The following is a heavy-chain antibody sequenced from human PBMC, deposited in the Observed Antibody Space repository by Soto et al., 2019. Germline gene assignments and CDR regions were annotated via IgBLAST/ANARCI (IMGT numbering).Heavy chain of an antibody. D-gene: IGHD2-15*01. V-gene: IGHV1-46*01. CDR3: ARVYWSGGSCYSVDY. J-gene: IGHJ4*02. Sequence: QVQLVQSGAEVKKPGASVKVSCKASGYTFTSYYMHWVRQAPGQGLEWMGIINPSGGSTSYAQKFQGRVNMTRDPSTSTVYVELSSLRSEDTAVYYCARVYWSGGSCYSVDYWGQGTLVTVSS. CDR2: INPSGGST. CDR1: GYTFTSYY.